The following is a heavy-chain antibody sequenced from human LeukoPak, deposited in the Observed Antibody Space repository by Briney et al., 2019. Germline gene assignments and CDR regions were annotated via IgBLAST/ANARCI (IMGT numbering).Heavy chain of an antibody. D-gene: IGHD1-1*01. CDR2: MNPNSGNT. CDR1: GYTFTSYD. Sequence: GASVKVSCKASGYTFTSYDINWVRQATGQGLEWMGWMNPNSGNTGYAQKFQGRVTMTRNTSISTAYMELSSLRSEDTAVYYCARGAASRYNWKLGYWGQGTLVTVSS. CDR3: ARGAASRYNWKLGY. J-gene: IGHJ4*02. V-gene: IGHV1-8*01.